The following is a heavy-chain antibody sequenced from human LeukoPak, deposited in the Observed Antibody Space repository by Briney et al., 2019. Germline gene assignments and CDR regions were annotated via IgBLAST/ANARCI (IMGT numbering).Heavy chain of an antibody. V-gene: IGHV3-30*03. J-gene: IGHJ3*02. CDR3: ARSYSDAFDI. D-gene: IGHD1-26*01. Sequence: GGSLRPSCAASGFTFSSYGMHWVRQAPGKGLEWVAVISYDGSNKYYADSVKGRFTISRDNSKNTLYLQMNSLRAEDTAVYYCARSYSDAFDIWGQGTMVTVSS. CDR1: GFTFSSYG. CDR2: ISYDGSNK.